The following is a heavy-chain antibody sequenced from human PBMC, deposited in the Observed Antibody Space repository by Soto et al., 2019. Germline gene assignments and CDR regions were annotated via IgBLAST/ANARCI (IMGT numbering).Heavy chain of an antibody. Sequence: HVQLMQSGPEVKKPGASVRVSCKTSGYSFTDFDISWVRQAPGQGLEWMGWITTFNGNTNYAQRFQGRMTVTSETSTTTVYMELTSLTSDDTAVYYCVGDRYAYFDPPASDYWGQGTLVTVSS. D-gene: IGHD3-9*01. V-gene: IGHV1-18*01. CDR2: ITTFNGNT. J-gene: IGHJ4*02. CDR1: GYSFTDFD. CDR3: VGDRYAYFDPPASDY.